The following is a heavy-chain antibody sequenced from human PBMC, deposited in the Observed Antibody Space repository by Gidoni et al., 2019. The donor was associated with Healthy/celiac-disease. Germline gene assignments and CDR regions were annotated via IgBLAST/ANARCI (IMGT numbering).Heavy chain of an antibody. J-gene: IGHJ4*02. D-gene: IGHD6-19*01. Sequence: EVQLLESGGGLVQPGGSLRLFCAASGLTFSSYAISWVRQAPGQGLEWVPAISGSGGSTYYADSVKGRFTISRDNSKNTLYLQMNSLRAEDTAVYYCATERPSYSSGWPCFDYWGQGTLVTASS. CDR2: ISGSGGST. V-gene: IGHV3-23*01. CDR3: ATERPSYSSGWPCFDY. CDR1: GLTFSSYA.